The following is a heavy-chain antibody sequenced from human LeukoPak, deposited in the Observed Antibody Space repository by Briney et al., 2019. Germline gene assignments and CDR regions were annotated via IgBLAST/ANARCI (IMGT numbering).Heavy chain of an antibody. CDR2: INPNSGGT. D-gene: IGHD5/OR15-5a*01. Sequence: GASVKVSCKASGYTFTGYYIHWVRQAPGQGLEWMGWINPNSGGTDYAQKFQGRVTMTRDTSITTAYMELTSLRPDDTAVYYCATARDRNSVYSSFDYWGQGTLVTVSS. V-gene: IGHV1-2*02. J-gene: IGHJ4*02. CDR3: ATARDRNSVYSSFDY. CDR1: GYTFTGYY.